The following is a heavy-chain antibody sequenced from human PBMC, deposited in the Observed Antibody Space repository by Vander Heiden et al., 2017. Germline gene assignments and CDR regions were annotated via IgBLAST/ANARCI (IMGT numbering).Heavy chain of an antibody. V-gene: IGHV4-39*01. CDR2: VHYSGRT. J-gene: IGHJ4*02. CDR1: GGSMRSTDDY. D-gene: IGHD6-19*01. Sequence: QLQLHESGPGLVKPSETLSLTCTVSGGSMRSTDDYWDWIRQPPEKGLEWIGAVHYSGRTYYNPSLNSRVTLSVDTSNGQFSLKLTSVTAADTAVYFCAKHPGSVAPDTRRAFDYWGQGILVTVSP. CDR3: AKHPGSVAPDTRRAFDY.